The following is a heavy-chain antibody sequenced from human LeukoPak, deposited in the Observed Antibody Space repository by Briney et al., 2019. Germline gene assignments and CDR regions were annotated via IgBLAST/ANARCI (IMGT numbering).Heavy chain of an antibody. CDR2: IYSGGST. V-gene: IGHV3-66*01. D-gene: IGHD4-17*01. J-gene: IGHJ4*02. CDR1: GLTFSMPP. CDR3: ARVGDDYGDYSFDY. Sequence: GGSLRLSCAASGLTFSMPPMDWVRQAPGKGLEWVSVIYSGGSTYYADSVKGRFTISRDNSKNTLYLQMNSLRAEDTAVYYCARVGDDYGDYSFDYWGQGTLVTVSS.